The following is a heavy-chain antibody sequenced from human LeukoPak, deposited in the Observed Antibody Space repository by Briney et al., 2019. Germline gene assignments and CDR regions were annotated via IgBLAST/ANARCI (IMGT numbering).Heavy chain of an antibody. J-gene: IGHJ6*02. Sequence: GESLKISCAVSGFTFKDFYMTWIRQAPGKGLEWVSHISSSSRYTKYADFVQGRFTISRDNAKNSLYLQMNSLRVEDTAVYYCARDTRYCSAGSCTQGDFYYYGMDVWGQGTTVIVSS. CDR3: ARDTRYCSAGSCTQGDFYYYGMDV. V-gene: IGHV3-11*06. CDR1: GFTFKDFY. D-gene: IGHD2-15*01. CDR2: ISSSSRYT.